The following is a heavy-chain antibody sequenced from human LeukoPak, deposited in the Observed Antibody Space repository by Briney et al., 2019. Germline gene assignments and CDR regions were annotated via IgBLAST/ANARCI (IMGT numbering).Heavy chain of an antibody. D-gene: IGHD2-2*01. CDR1: GFTVRSNY. V-gene: IGHV3-66*01. J-gene: IGHJ4*02. CDR3: ARGRYCSTTSCAPDS. Sequence: GGSLRLSCAASGFTVRSNYMSWVRQAPGKGLEWVSLIFNDGSTYYADSVKARFTISRDNSMDTLYLQMNSLRVEDMAVYYCARGRYCSTTSCAPDSWGQGILVTVSS. CDR2: IFNDGST.